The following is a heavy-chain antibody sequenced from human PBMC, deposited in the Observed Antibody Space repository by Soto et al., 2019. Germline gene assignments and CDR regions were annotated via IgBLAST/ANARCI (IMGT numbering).Heavy chain of an antibody. J-gene: IGHJ6*02. D-gene: IGHD2-21*02. V-gene: IGHV1-2*02. CDR1: GYTFTGYY. CDR3: ARDLTVVVTAIPYYYYYGMDV. Sequence: GGPVKVSCKASGYTFTGYYMHWVRQAPGQGLEWMGWINPNSGGTNYAQKFQGRVTMTRDTSISTAYMELSRLRSDDTAVYYCARDLTVVVTAIPYYYYYGMDVWGQGTTVTVSS. CDR2: INPNSGGT.